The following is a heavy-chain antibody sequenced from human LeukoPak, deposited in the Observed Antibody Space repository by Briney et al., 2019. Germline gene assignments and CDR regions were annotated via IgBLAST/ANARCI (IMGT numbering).Heavy chain of an antibody. CDR1: GYTFTSYY. V-gene: IGHV1-46*01. Sequence: ASVTVSCKASGYTFTSYYMHWVRQAPGQGLEWMGIINPSGGSTSYAQKFQGRVTMTRDTSTSTVYMELSSLRSEDTAVYYCARDRLEQWLVPPPYGIDVWGQGTTVTVSS. CDR3: ARDRLEQWLVPPPYGIDV. D-gene: IGHD6-19*01. CDR2: INPSGGST. J-gene: IGHJ6*02.